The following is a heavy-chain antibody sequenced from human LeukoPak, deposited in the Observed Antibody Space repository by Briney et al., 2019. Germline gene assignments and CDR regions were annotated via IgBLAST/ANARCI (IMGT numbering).Heavy chain of an antibody. CDR2: ISASGGTT. CDR3: AKRPRDTSGYYLGAFDI. J-gene: IGHJ3*02. CDR1: GFTFSNYA. D-gene: IGHD3-22*01. Sequence: GGSLRLSCAASGFTFSNYAMTWVRQAPGKGLERVSGISASGGTTYYADSVKGRFTISRDNSKNTLYLQMNSLRAEDTAVYYCAKRPRDTSGYYLGAFDIWGQGTMVTVSS. V-gene: IGHV3-23*01.